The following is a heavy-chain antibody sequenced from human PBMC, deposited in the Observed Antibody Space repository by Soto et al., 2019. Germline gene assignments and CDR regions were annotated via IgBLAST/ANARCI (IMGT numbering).Heavy chain of an antibody. V-gene: IGHV1-18*01. CDR2: ISAYDGNT. D-gene: IGHD3-10*01. CDR1: GYTFTNYD. CDR3: ARDTIMDV. J-gene: IGHJ6*03. Sequence: QVPLVQSGAEVMKPGASVKVSCQASGYTFTNYDVTWVRQAPGQGLEWMGWISAYDGNTDYGERFQGRVTMTTDTSTSTAYMELRSLRSDDTAVYYCARDTIMDVWGEGTTVTVSS.